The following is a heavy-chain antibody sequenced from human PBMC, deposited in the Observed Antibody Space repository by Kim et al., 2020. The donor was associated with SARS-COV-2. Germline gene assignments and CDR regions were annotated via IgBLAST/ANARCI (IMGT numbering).Heavy chain of an antibody. J-gene: IGHJ4*02. V-gene: IGHV3-33*01. Sequence: GGSLRLSCAASGFTFSSYGMHWVRQAPGKGLEWVAVIWYDGSNKYYADSVKGRFTISRDNSKNTLYLQMNSLRAEDTAVYYCARSPRSLEWLSAFDYWGQGTLVTVSS. CDR1: GFTFSSYG. D-gene: IGHD3-3*01. CDR3: ARSPRSLEWLSAFDY. CDR2: IWYDGSNK.